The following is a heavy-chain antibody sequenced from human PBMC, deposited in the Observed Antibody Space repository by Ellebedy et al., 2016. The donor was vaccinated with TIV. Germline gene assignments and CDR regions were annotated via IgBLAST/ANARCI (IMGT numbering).Heavy chain of an antibody. CDR2: ISYDGSIK. Sequence: GGSLRLPXAASGFSFSNHGMHWVRQAPGKGLEWVSLISYDGSIKDYAESVKGRFTVSKDHSKKTMFLQMNSPRAEDTAVYYCAKDPTTGYDRYYFDYWGRGTLVTVSS. CDR1: GFSFSNHG. J-gene: IGHJ4*02. V-gene: IGHV3-30*18. CDR3: AKDPTTGYDRYYFDY. D-gene: IGHD5-12*01.